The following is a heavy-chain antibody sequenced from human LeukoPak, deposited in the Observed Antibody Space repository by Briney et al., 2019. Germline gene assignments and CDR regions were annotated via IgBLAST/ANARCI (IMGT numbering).Heavy chain of an antibody. CDR3: TTNSSSWYWGSDYFDY. Sequence: GGSLRLSCAASGFTFSNAWMSWVRQAPGRGLEWVGHIKSKIDGGTTDYAAPVKGRFSISRDDSKNTLYLQMNSLKTEDTAVYYCTTNSSSWYWGSDYFDYWGQGTLVTVSS. CDR2: IKSKIDGGTT. J-gene: IGHJ4*02. V-gene: IGHV3-15*01. CDR1: GFTFSNAW. D-gene: IGHD6-13*01.